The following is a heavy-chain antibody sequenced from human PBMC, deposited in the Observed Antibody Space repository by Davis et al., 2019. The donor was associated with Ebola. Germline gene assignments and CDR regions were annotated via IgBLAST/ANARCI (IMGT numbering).Heavy chain of an antibody. Sequence: GGSLRLSCKASGFIFRDYVINWVRQAPGKGLEWVGFIRSKAFGETTEYAASMKDRVTISREDSKNIAYLQLNSLKTEDTAVYYCTRVPYRGGSVLRPSPPKYYFDYWGQGTLVTVSS. J-gene: IGHJ4*02. CDR2: IRSKAFGETT. V-gene: IGHV3-49*04. CDR3: TRVPYRGGSVLRPSPPKYYFDY. CDR1: GFIFRDYV. D-gene: IGHD3-3*01.